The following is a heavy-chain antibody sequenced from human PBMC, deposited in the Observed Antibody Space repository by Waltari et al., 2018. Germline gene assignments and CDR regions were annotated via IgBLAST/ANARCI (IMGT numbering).Heavy chain of an antibody. J-gene: IGHJ4*02. Sequence: QLQLQESGPRMVKPSETLSLTSSVSGDSISSTTYYWGWIRQPPGKGLEWIGSVYYSGSTYDNPSLKSRVTISVDTAKNHFSLNLSSVTAADTAVYYCARSFYFYDSSGYYPSYFDYWGQGTLVTVSS. CDR2: VYYSGST. CDR1: GDSISSTTYY. D-gene: IGHD3-22*01. CDR3: ARSFYFYDSSGYYPSYFDY. V-gene: IGHV4-39*02.